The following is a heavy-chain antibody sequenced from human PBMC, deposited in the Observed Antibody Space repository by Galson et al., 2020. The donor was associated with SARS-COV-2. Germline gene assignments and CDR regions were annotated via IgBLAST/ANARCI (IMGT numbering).Heavy chain of an antibody. J-gene: IGHJ6*02. D-gene: IGHD3-16*01. CDR1: GFTFSTYW. CDR3: AREGEDTWYDYVMDV. CDR2: INSEGGRT. Sequence: QAGGSLRLSCAASGFTFSTYWMHWVRQAPGKGLVWVARINSEGGRTIYADSVKGRFTISRDNAKNTLYLQMNSVRAEDTAAYFCAREGEDTWYDYVMDVWGQGTTVTVSS. V-gene: IGHV3-74*01.